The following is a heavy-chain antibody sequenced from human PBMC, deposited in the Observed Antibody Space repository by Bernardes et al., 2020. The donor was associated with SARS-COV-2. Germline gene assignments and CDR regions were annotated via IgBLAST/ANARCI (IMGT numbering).Heavy chain of an antibody. CDR1: GYTFTGYY. J-gene: IGHJ6*02. Sequence: ASVQVSCKASGYTFTGYYMHWVRQAPGQGLEWMGWINPNSGGTNYAQKFQGWVTMTRDTSISTAYMELSRLRSDDTAVYYCARGTFYTVTYGMDVWGQGTTVTVSS. CDR3: ARGTFYTVTYGMDV. D-gene: IGHD4-4*01. V-gene: IGHV1-2*04. CDR2: INPNSGGT.